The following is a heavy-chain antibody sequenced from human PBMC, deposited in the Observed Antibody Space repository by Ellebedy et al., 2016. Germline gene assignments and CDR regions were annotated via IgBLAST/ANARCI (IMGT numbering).Heavy chain of an antibody. CDR1: GGSFSGYY. Sequence: SETLSLXXAVYGGSFSGYYWSWIRQPPGKGLEWIGEINHSGSTNYNPSLKSRVTISVDTSKNQFSLKLSSVTAADTAVYYCARQKLNANPLDSWGQGTLVTVSS. CDR3: ARQKLNANPLDS. CDR2: INHSGST. V-gene: IGHV4-34*01. D-gene: IGHD4/OR15-4a*01. J-gene: IGHJ4*02.